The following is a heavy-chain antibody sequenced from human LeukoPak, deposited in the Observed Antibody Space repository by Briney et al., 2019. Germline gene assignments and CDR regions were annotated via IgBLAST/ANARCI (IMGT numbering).Heavy chain of an antibody. CDR3: AKSVGRRLRPVYSSGWCFDY. D-gene: IGHD6-19*01. CDR1: GFTFSSYG. V-gene: IGHV3-30*18. J-gene: IGHJ4*02. Sequence: GGSLRLSCAASGFTFSSYGMHWVRQAPGKGLEWVAVISYDGSNKYYADSVKGRFTISRDNSKNTLYLQMNSLRAEDTAVYYCAKSVGRRLRPVYSSGWCFDYWGQGTLVTVSS. CDR2: ISYDGSNK.